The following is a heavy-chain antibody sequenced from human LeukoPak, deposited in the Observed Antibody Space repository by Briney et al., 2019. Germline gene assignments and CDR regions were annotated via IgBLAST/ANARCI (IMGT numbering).Heavy chain of an antibody. D-gene: IGHD2-15*01. Sequence: ASVKVSCKTSGYSFSDYYIHWVRQAPGQGLEWMGWINPKSSGRNYALKFQGRVTMTKDTSTSTAYLELSSLRSDDTAVYYCARDSAVVAAALWFDPWGQGTLVTVSS. J-gene: IGHJ5*02. CDR2: INPKSSGR. CDR1: GYSFSDYY. CDR3: ARDSAVVAAALWFDP. V-gene: IGHV1-2*07.